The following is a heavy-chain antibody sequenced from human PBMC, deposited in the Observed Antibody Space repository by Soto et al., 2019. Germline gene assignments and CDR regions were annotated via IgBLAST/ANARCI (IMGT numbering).Heavy chain of an antibody. V-gene: IGHV3-74*01. CDR1: GFTFSSNW. CDR3: AREAAAAADY. D-gene: IGHD6-13*01. CDR2: INGDGSST. Sequence: GGSLRLSCAASGFTFSSNWMHWVRQAPGKGLVWVSRINGDGSSTAYADSVKGRFTISRDNAKNTVYLQMNSLRVEDTAVYYCAREAAAAADYWGQGTLVTVSS. J-gene: IGHJ4*02.